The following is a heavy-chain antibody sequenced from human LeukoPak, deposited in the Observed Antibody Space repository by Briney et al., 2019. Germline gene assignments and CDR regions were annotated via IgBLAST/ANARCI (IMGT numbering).Heavy chain of an antibody. V-gene: IGHV4-4*07. CDR3: AREPTESATAY. CDR1: RGSMSRYY. Sequence: PSETLSLTCTVSRGSMSRYYWSWIRQSAGAGLEWIGRIHFSGSTNYNPSLKSRVTMSLDTSKSQVSLRLTSVTAADTAIYYCAREPTESATAYWGQGALVTVSS. D-gene: IGHD4-11*01. CDR2: IHFSGST. J-gene: IGHJ4*02.